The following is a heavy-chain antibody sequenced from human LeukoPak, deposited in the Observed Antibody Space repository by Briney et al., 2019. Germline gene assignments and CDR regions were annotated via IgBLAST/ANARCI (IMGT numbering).Heavy chain of an antibody. V-gene: IGHV1-2*02. J-gene: IGHJ3*02. CDR2: INPYSGGT. D-gene: IGHD1-14*01. CDR1: GYTFTGYY. CDR3: ARDASTGGYHDAFDI. Sequence: ASVKVSGKASGYTFTGYYMHWVRQAPGQGLEWMGWINPYSGGTNYAQKFQGRVTMTRDTSISTAYMELSRLRSDDTAVYYCARDASTGGYHDAFDIWGQGTMVTVSS.